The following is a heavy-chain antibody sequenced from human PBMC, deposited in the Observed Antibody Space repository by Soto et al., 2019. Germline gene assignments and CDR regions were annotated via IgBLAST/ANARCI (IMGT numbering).Heavy chain of an antibody. D-gene: IGHD6-13*01. Sequence: QVQLQESGPGLVKPSQTLSLTCTVSAGGSISSVDSYWSWIRQHPGKGLEYIGHIYYGSTYYNPSLKSRVSISVDTSKNQFSLNLNSVTAADTAVYYCARGVGSSWYFSYFDYWGQGTLVSVSS. V-gene: IGHV4-31*03. CDR3: ARGVGSSWYFSYFDY. J-gene: IGHJ4*02. CDR2: IYYGST. CDR1: AGGSISSVDSY.